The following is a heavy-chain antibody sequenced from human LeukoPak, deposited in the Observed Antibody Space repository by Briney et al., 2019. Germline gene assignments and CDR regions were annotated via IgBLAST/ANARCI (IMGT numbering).Heavy chain of an antibody. CDR3: ARGDLTFWGFPH. J-gene: IGHJ4*02. D-gene: IGHD3-16*01. CDR2: VNTDGSHT. Sequence: AGSLSLSCAASGFTFSSYWMHWVRQAPGKGLMWVSRVNTDGSHTNYADSVKGRFTISRDSARNALDLQMKSLRAEDTAIYYCARGDLTFWGFPHWGQGALVSVSS. CDR1: GFTFSSYW. V-gene: IGHV3-74*01.